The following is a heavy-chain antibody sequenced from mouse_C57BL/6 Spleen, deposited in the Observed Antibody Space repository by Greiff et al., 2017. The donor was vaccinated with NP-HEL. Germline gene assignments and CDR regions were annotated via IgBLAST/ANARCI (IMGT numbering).Heavy chain of an antibody. V-gene: IGHV7-3*01. CDR1: GFTFTDYY. CDR2: IRNKANGYTT. CDR3: ARYTPSSGYPYYFDY. J-gene: IGHJ2*01. Sequence: EVKLMESGGGLVQPGGSLSLSCAASGFTFTDYYMSWVRQPPGKALEWLGFIRNKANGYTTEYSASVKGRFTISRDNSQIILYLQMNALRAEDSATYYWARYTPSSGYPYYFDYWGQGTTLTVAS. D-gene: IGHD3-2*02.